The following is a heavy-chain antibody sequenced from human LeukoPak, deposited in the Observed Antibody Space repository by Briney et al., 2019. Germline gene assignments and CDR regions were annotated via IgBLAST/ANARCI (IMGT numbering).Heavy chain of an antibody. D-gene: IGHD4-23*01. Sequence: GGSLRLSCAASGFTVSSNYMSWVRQAPGKGLEWLSFIYSGGSTYYADSVKGRFTISRDNSKNTLYLQMNSLRAEDTAVYYCASDYGGNSRSPRLNDYWGQGTLVTVSS. CDR2: IYSGGST. CDR3: ASDYGGNSRSPRLNDY. CDR1: GFTVSSNY. V-gene: IGHV3-53*01. J-gene: IGHJ4*02.